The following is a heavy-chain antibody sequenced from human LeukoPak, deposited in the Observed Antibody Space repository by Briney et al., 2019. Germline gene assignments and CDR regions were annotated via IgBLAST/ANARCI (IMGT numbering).Heavy chain of an antibody. Sequence: SETLSLTCTVSSDSIYSSNYYWGWIRQPPGKGLEWIGSIYYSGSTYYNSSLKSRVTISVDTSKNQFSLKLSSLTAADTAVYYCARAAYCGGDCYLFDYWGQGSLVTVFS. CDR2: IYYSGST. J-gene: IGHJ4*02. CDR3: ARAAYCGGDCYLFDY. V-gene: IGHV4-39*01. CDR1: SDSIYSSNYY. D-gene: IGHD2-21*02.